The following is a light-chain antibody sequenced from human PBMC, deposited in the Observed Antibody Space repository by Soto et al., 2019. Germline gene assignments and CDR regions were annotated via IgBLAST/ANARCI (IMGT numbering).Light chain of an antibody. V-gene: IGKV3-20*01. Sequence: TGWTQSPGPLSLSPGERATLSCRASQSVSNNYLAWYQQKPGQAPRLLIYGASNRATGIPDRFSGSGSGTDFTLTVSRLEPEDFAAYYCQQYGSSGTFGQGSKVAIK. CDR3: QQYGSSGT. CDR1: QSVSNNY. CDR2: GAS. J-gene: IGKJ1*01.